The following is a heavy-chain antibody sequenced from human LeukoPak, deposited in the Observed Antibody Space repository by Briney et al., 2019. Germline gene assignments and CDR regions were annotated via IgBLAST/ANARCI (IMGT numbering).Heavy chain of an antibody. CDR2: IYPGDSDT. Sequence: GESLKISCKGSGYSFNSYWIGWVRQMPGKGLEWMGIIYPGDSDTRYSPAFQGQVTMSADKSISTAYLQWSSLKASDTAMYYCVKCIDTAMVSNFDYWGQGTLVTVSS. CDR3: VKCIDTAMVSNFDY. V-gene: IGHV5-51*06. CDR1: GYSFNSYW. D-gene: IGHD5-18*01. J-gene: IGHJ4*02.